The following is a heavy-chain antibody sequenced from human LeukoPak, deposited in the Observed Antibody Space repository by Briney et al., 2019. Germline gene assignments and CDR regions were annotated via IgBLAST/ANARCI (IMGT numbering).Heavy chain of an antibody. CDR3: AKGFRRYDSSGYYPTDY. CDR2: ISYDGSNK. V-gene: IGHV3-30*18. CDR1: GFTFSDYY. D-gene: IGHD3-22*01. J-gene: IGHJ4*02. Sequence: GGSLRLSCAASGFTFSDYYMSWVRQAPGKGLEWVAVISYDGSNKYYADSVKGRFTISRDNSKNTLYLQMNSLRAEDTAVYYCAKGFRRYDSSGYYPTDYWGQGTLVTVSS.